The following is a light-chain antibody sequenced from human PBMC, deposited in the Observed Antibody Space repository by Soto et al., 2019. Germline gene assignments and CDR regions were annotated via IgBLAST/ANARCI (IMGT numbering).Light chain of an antibody. V-gene: IGKV1-5*01. CDR1: QSVSGW. J-gene: IGKJ1*01. CDR3: QQYQTFSGT. CDR2: DAS. Sequence: DIQMTQSPSTLSASVGDTVTVTCRASQSVSGWLAWYQQKPGEAPKLLIYDASALPRGVPSRFSGSGSGTKFTLTIASLHTADFANYYCQQYQTFSGTVGPGTKVDSK.